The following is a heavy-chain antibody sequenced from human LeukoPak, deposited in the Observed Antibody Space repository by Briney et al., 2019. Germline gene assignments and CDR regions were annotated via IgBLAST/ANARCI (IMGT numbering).Heavy chain of an antibody. J-gene: IGHJ4*02. Sequence: SETLSLTCTVSGGSISSGGYYWSWIRQHPGKGLEWIGYIYYSGSTNYNPSLKSRVTISVDTSKNQFSLKLSSVTAADTAVYYCARGRYSSGSGYFDYWGQGTLVTVSS. D-gene: IGHD6-19*01. V-gene: IGHV4-61*08. CDR2: IYYSGST. CDR1: GGSISSGGYY. CDR3: ARGRYSSGSGYFDY.